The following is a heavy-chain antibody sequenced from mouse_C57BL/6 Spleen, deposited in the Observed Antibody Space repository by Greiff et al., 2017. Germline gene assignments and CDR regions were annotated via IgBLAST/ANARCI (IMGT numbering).Heavy chain of an antibody. J-gene: IGHJ2*01. CDR3: ARGGDGYYFDY. CDR2: IYPGDGDT. V-gene: IGHV1-82*01. CDR1: GYAFSSSW. Sequence: QVQLQQSGPELVKPGASVKISCKASGYAFSSSWMNWVKQRPGKGLEWIGRIYPGDGDTNYNGKFKGKATLTADKSSSTAYMQLSSLTSEDSAVYFCARGGDGYYFDYGGQGTTLTVSS. D-gene: IGHD2-3*01.